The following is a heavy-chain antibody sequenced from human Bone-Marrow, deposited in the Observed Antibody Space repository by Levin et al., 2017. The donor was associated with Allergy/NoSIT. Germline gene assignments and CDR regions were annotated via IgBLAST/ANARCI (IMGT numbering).Heavy chain of an antibody. V-gene: IGHV4-39*07. CDR1: GGSISSSSYY. D-gene: IGHD4-17*01. J-gene: IGHJ4*02. CDR3: ARMGDDYGDDVRGDY. Sequence: SETLSLTCTVSGGSISSSSYYWGWIRQPPGKGLEWIGSIYYSGSTYYNPSLKSRVTISVDTSKNQFSLKLSSVTAADTAVYYCARMGDDYGDDVRGDYWGQGTLVTVSS. CDR2: IYYSGST.